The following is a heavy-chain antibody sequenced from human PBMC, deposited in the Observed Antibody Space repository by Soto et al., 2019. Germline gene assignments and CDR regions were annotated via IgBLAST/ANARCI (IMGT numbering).Heavy chain of an antibody. CDR3: ARREGYYYGSGSSLNYYYYMDV. Sequence: GASVKVSCKASGYTFTSYGISWVRQAPGQGLEWMGWISAYNGNTNYAQKLQGRVTMTTDTSTSTAYMELRSLRSDDTAVYYCARREGYYYGSGSSLNYYYYMDVWGKGTTVTVSS. CDR1: GYTFTSYG. J-gene: IGHJ6*03. CDR2: ISAYNGNT. V-gene: IGHV1-18*01. D-gene: IGHD3-10*01.